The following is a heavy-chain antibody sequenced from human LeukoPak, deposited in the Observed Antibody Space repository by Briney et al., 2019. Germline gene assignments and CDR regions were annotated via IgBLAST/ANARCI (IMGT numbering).Heavy chain of an antibody. CDR1: GFIFSTHG. J-gene: IGHJ4*02. Sequence: PGRSLRLSCAASGFIFSTHGMHWVRQAPGKGLEWVAIISYDGGNNYFADSVKGRFTISRDNSKNTLYLQMNSLRAEDTAVYYCARDRYGDYNFDYWGQGTLVTVSS. D-gene: IGHD4-17*01. CDR3: ARDRYGDYNFDY. CDR2: ISYDGGNN. V-gene: IGHV3-30*03.